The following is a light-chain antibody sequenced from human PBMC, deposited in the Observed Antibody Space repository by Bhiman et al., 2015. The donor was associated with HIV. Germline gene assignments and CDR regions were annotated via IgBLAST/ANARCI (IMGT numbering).Light chain of an antibody. CDR1: SSDIGAYNF. J-gene: IGLJ3*02. Sequence: QSALTQPASVSGSPGQSITISCSGSSSDIGAYNFVSWYQHHPGKVPKLIIYDVSLRPSGVSNRFSGSKSGNTASLTISRVEAGDEAEYYCQVWDTTSDHLWVFGGGTKLTVL. CDR2: DVS. CDR3: QVWDTTSDHLWV. V-gene: IGLV2-14*03.